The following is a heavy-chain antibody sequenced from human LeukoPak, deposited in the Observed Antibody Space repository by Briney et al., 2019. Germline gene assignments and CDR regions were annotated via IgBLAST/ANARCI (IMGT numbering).Heavy chain of an antibody. CDR1: GGSINYYY. V-gene: IGHV4-59*01. Sequence: PSETLSLTCTVSGGSINYYYWMWIRQPPGKGLEWIGYIYYSGGTHYNPSLKSRVTTLVDTSKNQFSLKLTAVTAADTAVYYCARETPGAGHFDYWGQGSLVTVSS. CDR3: ARETPGAGHFDY. J-gene: IGHJ4*02. D-gene: IGHD7-27*01. CDR2: IYYSGGT.